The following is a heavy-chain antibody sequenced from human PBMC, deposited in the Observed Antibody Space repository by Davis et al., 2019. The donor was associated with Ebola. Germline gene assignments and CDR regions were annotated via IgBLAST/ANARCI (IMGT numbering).Heavy chain of an antibody. CDR2: IYYSGST. V-gene: IGHV4-61*08. CDR1: GGSISSGGYY. J-gene: IGHJ4*02. Sequence: MPSETLSLTCTVSGGSISSGGYYWSWIRQPPGQGLEWIGYIYYSGSTNYNPSLKSRVTISVDTSKNQFSLKLSSVTAADTAVYYCARDLYGSGADHWGQGILVTV. D-gene: IGHD3-10*01. CDR3: ARDLYGSGADH.